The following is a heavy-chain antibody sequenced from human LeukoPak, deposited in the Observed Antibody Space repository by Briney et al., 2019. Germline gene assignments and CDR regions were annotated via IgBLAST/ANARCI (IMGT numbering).Heavy chain of an antibody. V-gene: IGHV3-48*02. J-gene: IGHJ4*02. CDR2: ISSSSSTI. CDR3: ARDFSYPSGGVDY. CDR1: GXPFSSYA. Sequence: GGSLRLSCSASGXPFSSYAMHWVRQAPGKGLEWVSYISSSSSTIYYADSVKGRFTISRDNAKNSLYLQMNSLRDEDTAVYYCARDFSYPSGGVDYWGQGTLVTVSS. D-gene: IGHD2-21*01.